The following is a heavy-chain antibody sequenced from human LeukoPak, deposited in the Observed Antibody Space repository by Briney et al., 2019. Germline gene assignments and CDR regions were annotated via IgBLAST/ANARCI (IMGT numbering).Heavy chain of an antibody. CDR2: IYSSGTT. D-gene: IGHD2-2*01. J-gene: IGHJ4*02. Sequence: SETLSLTCTVSGGSMNDHYWTWIRQPPAKGLELIGHIYSSGTTAYTPSLKSRVTMSIDTSRNQFSLNVFSVTAADSAVYYCARFNSGCSEASCYVHYWGQGILVIVSS. CDR1: GGSMNDHY. CDR3: ARFNSGCSEASCYVHY. V-gene: IGHV4-59*11.